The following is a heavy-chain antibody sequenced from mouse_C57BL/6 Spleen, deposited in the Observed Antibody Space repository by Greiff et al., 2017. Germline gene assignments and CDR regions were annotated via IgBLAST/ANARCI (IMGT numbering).Heavy chain of an antibody. CDR3: AKRGAVYAMDY. Sequence: EVKVVESGGGLVKPGGSLKLSCAASGFTFSDYGMHWVRQAPEKGLEWVAYISSGSSTIYYANTVKGRFTITRDNAKNTRFLQVTSLRSEDTAMYYCAKRGAVYAMDYWGQGTSVTVSS. J-gene: IGHJ4*01. CDR2: ISSGSSTI. V-gene: IGHV5-17*01. CDR1: GFTFSDYG.